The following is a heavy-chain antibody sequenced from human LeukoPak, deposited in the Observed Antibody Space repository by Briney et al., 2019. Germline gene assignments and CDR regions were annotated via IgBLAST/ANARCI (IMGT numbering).Heavy chain of an antibody. V-gene: IGHV3-21*01. Sequence: GGSLRLSCAASGFTFSTYSMNWVRQAPGEGLEWVSFISTSSSYIYYADSVKGRFTISRDNAKTSLYLQMNSLRAEDTAIYYCARHLSGVTGYTYGRGIDYWGQGTLVTVSS. CDR1: GFTFSTYS. CDR2: ISTSSSYI. D-gene: IGHD5-18*01. CDR3: ARHLSGVTGYTYGRGIDY. J-gene: IGHJ4*02.